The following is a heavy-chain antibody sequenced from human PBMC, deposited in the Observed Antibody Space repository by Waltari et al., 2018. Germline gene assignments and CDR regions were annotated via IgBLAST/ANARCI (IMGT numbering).Heavy chain of an antibody. Sequence: EVQLVESGGALFQPGGSLRLSCAASGFTFSAHYIDWVPLAPGKGLEWVGRVRMRVNGSTTEYAASVKGRFTISRDDSRNSLYLQMNRLRTEDTAVYYCARVQAHPPAKFYFDYWGQGTLVTVSS. CDR2: VRMRVNGSTT. CDR3: ARVQAHPPAKFYFDY. CDR1: GFTFSAHY. D-gene: IGHD2-2*01. J-gene: IGHJ4*02. V-gene: IGHV3-72*01.